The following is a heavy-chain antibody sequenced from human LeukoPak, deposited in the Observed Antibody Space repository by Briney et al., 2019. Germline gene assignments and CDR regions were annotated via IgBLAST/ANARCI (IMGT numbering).Heavy chain of an antibody. J-gene: IGHJ4*02. V-gene: IGHV3-48*02. CDR3: VSSGSYRFDY. Sequence: GGCLRLSCAASGFTFSSYSMNWVRQAPWKGLEWVSHITASGTAMFYADSVKGRFTISRDNAKNSLYLQMNSLRDEDTAVYYCVSSGSYRFDYWGQGTLVTVSS. CDR2: ITASGTAM. D-gene: IGHD1-26*01. CDR1: GFTFSSYS.